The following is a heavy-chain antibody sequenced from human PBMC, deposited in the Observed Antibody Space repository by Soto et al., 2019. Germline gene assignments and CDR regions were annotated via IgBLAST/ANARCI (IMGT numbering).Heavy chain of an antibody. V-gene: IGHV3-23*01. CDR1: GFTFSDNA. CDR3: AKSLSTAVNYGLDV. J-gene: IGHJ6*02. D-gene: IGHD2-2*01. Sequence: EVQLLESGGGLVQPGGSLRLSCGASGFTFSDNAMTWVRQAPGKGLEWVSSISDDGDSTYYADPVKGRFTISRDNSKNTLFLQMSSLGAEDTAVYYCAKSLSTAVNYGLDVWGQGTSVTVSS. CDR2: ISDDGDST.